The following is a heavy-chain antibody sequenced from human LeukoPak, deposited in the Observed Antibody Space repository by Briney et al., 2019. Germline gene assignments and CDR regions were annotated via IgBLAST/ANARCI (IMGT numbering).Heavy chain of an antibody. Sequence: SETLSLTCTVSGGSISSSSYYWGWIRQPPGKGLEWIGSIYYSGSTYYNPSLKSRVTISVDTSKNQLSLKLSSVTAADTAVYFCARSGGLWLLTYYFDYWGQGTLVTVSS. J-gene: IGHJ4*02. D-gene: IGHD3-22*01. V-gene: IGHV4-39*07. CDR2: IYYSGST. CDR1: GGSISSSSYY. CDR3: ARSGGLWLLTYYFDY.